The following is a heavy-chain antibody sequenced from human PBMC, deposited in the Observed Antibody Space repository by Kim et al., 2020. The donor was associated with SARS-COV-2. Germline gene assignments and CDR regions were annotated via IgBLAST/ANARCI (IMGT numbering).Heavy chain of an antibody. CDR2: IYHSGST. J-gene: IGHJ3*02. V-gene: IGHV4-4*02. Sequence: SETLSLTCAVSGGSISSSNWWSWVRQPPGKGLEWIGEIYHSGSTNYNPSLKSRVTISVDKSKNQFSLKLSSVTAADTAVYYCARGGNYYDSSGYYGAFDIWGQGTMVTVSS. CDR3: ARGGNYYDSSGYYGAFDI. CDR1: GGSISSSNW. D-gene: IGHD3-22*01.